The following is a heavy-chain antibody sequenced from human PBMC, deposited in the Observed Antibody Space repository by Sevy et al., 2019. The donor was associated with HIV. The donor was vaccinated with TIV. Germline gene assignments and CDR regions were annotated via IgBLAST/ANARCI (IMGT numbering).Heavy chain of an antibody. Sequence: SETLSLTCAVSGGSASSGDHYWNWIRQHPGKGLEWIGYISNSGSTDYNPSLKSRASISVDTSKKQFSLKLTLTSVTAADTAMYYCVRGQRHEFWSGYPDYFDYWGQGTLVTVSS. D-gene: IGHD3-3*01. CDR3: VRGQRHEFWSGYPDYFDY. V-gene: IGHV4-31*11. CDR1: GGSASSGDHY. CDR2: ISNSGST. J-gene: IGHJ4*02.